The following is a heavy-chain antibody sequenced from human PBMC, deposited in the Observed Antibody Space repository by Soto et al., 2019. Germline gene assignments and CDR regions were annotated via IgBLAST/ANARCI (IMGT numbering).Heavy chain of an antibody. CDR2: MSSDGSYT. V-gene: IGHV3-33*05. CDR3: ARDADTSYHFSFFDS. D-gene: IGHD2-2*01. Sequence: PGGPLRLSGAACGFNFIRYGMHWVRQAPGKGLEWIAGMSSDGSYTPYADSMKGRFTISRDNRKNTLFLQMHSLRAEDTAVYFCARDADTSYHFSFFDSWGQGTLVTVSS. CDR1: GFNFIRYG. J-gene: IGHJ4*02.